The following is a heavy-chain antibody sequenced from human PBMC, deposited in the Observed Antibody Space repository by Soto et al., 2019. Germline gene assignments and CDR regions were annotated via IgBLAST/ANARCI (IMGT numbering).Heavy chain of an antibody. D-gene: IGHD3-22*01. Sequence: GGSLRLSCAVSGFTVSTKYMSWVRQAPGKGLEWVSVIYGGGSTYYADSVKGRFIISRDKSKNAVDLQMNSLRVEDTAVYYCVKGGYESSGQNIPYYLGSWGRGTLVTVSS. V-gene: IGHV3-53*01. CDR3: VKGGYESSGQNIPYYLGS. CDR2: IYGGGST. J-gene: IGHJ4*02. CDR1: GFTVSTKY.